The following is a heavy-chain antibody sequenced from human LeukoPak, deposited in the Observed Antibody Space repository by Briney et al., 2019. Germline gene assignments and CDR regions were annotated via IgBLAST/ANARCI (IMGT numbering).Heavy chain of an antibody. CDR1: GYIFTNYW. J-gene: IGHJ4*02. V-gene: IGHV5-51*01. D-gene: IGHD4-17*01. Sequence: GESLQISCTGSGYIFTNYWIGWVRQMRGKGLEWMGIIYPGDSDTRYSPAFKGQVTISADKYISPAYQQCSRLEAAGTSRYYCATRRGYGDPFGNWGQGTLVTVSS. CDR2: IYPGDSDT. CDR3: ATRRGYGDPFGN.